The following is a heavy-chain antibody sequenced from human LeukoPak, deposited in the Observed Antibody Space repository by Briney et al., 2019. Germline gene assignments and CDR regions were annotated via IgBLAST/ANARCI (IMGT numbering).Heavy chain of an antibody. Sequence: SETLSLTCTVSGGSISSYYWSWIRQPAGKGLEWIGRIYTSGSTNYNPSLKSRVTMSVDTSKNQFSLKLSSVTAADTAVYYCARDGMVPIQYDAFDIWGQGTMVTVSS. D-gene: IGHD3-3*01. CDR2: IYTSGST. CDR1: GGSISSYY. CDR3: ARDGMVPIQYDAFDI. V-gene: IGHV4-4*07. J-gene: IGHJ3*02.